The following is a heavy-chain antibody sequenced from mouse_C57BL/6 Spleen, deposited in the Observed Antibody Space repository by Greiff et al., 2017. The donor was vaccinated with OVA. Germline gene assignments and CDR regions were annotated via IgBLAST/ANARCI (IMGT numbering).Heavy chain of an antibody. V-gene: IGHV1-64*01. J-gene: IGHJ1*03. CDR3: ARGVGYGYYGWYFDV. CDR2: IHPNSGST. CDR1: GYTFTSYW. D-gene: IGHD2-3*01. Sequence: VQLQQPGAELVKPGASVKLSCKASGYTFTSYWMHWVKQRPGQGLEWIGMIHPNSGSTNYNEKFKSKATLTVDKSSSTAYMQLSSLTSEDSAVYYCARGVGYGYYGWYFDVWGTGTTVTVSS.